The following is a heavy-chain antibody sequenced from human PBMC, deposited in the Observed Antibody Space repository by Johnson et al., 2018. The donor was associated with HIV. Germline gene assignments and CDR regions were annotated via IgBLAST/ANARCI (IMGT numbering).Heavy chain of an antibody. Sequence: MQLVESGGVVVQPGGSLRLSCAASGFTFSSYAMHWVRQAPGKGLESVSAISSNGGSTYYENSVKGRFTISRDNSKNTLYLQMGSLRAEAMAVYYCARGALSPAAPGGFDIWGQGTMVTVSS. V-gene: IGHV3-64*01. CDR2: ISSNGGST. CDR1: GFTFSSYA. J-gene: IGHJ3*02. D-gene: IGHD6-13*01. CDR3: ARGALSPAAPGGFDI.